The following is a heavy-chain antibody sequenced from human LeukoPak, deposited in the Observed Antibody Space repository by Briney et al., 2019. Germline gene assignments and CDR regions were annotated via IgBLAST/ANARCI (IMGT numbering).Heavy chain of an antibody. V-gene: IGHV3-15*01. CDR2: IKSKTDGGTA. CDR1: GFTFSNAW. CDR3: ARFLYDSPGLDY. J-gene: IGHJ4*02. D-gene: IGHD3-22*01. Sequence: PGGSLRLSCAGSGFTFSNAWMSWVRQAPGKGLEWVGRIKSKTDGGTADCAAPVKGRFTISRDESKNTLYLQMNSLRTEDTAVYYCARFLYDSPGLDYWGQGSLVTVSS.